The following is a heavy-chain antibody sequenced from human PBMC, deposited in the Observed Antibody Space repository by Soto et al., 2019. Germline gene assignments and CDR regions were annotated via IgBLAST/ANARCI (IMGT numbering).Heavy chain of an antibody. D-gene: IGHD6-6*01. CDR2: ISYDGSNK. J-gene: IGHJ4*02. Sequence: QVQLVESGGGVVQPGRSLRLSCAASGFTFSSYAMHWVRQAPGKGLEWVAVISYDGSNKYYADSVKGRFTISRDNSKNTLYLQMNSLRAEDTAVYYCARDLFRHSSSYGNFDYWGQGTLVTVSS. CDR3: ARDLFRHSSSYGNFDY. V-gene: IGHV3-30-3*01. CDR1: GFTFSSYA.